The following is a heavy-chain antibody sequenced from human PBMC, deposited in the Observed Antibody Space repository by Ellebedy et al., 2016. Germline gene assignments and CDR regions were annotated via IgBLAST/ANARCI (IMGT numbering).Heavy chain of an antibody. CDR1: GGSINSDRYY. V-gene: IGHV4-39*07. D-gene: IGHD2-2*01. CDR2: IYYTGST. CDR3: ARGKGTRSDAFEI. J-gene: IGHJ3*02. Sequence: SETLSLTCTVSGGSINSDRYYWGWIRQPPGTGLEWIGSIYYTGSTFYNSSLKSRVTVSMDTSTNQFSLNLSSVTAADTAIYFCARGKGTRSDAFEIWGQGTMVTVSS.